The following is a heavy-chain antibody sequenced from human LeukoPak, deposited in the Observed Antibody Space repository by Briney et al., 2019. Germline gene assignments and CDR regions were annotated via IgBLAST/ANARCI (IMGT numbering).Heavy chain of an antibody. Sequence: GGSLRLSCAASGFTFSGYAMSWVRQAPGKGLEWVSAISGSGGSTYYADSVKGRFTISRDNSKNTLYLQMNSLRAEDTAVYYCAKSALRYGPKRGDYFDYWGQGTLVTVSS. CDR1: GFTFSGYA. V-gene: IGHV3-23*01. CDR2: ISGSGGST. CDR3: AKSALRYGPKRGDYFDY. J-gene: IGHJ4*02. D-gene: IGHD4-17*01.